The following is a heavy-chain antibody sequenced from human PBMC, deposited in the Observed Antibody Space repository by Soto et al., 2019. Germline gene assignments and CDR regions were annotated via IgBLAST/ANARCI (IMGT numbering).Heavy chain of an antibody. V-gene: IGHV3-9*01. CDR3: AKDGLDDVARGDNWFDP. Sequence: PGGSLRLSCAASGFTFDDCAMHWVRQAPGKGLEWVSGISWNSGSIGYADSVKGRFTISRDNAKNSLYLQMNSLRAEDTALYYCAKDGLDDVARGDNWFDPWGQGTLVTVSS. J-gene: IGHJ5*02. CDR2: ISWNSGSI. D-gene: IGHD3-10*01. CDR1: GFTFDDCA.